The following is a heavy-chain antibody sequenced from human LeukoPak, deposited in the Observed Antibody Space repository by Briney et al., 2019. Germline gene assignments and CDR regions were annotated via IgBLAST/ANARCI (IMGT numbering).Heavy chain of an antibody. J-gene: IGHJ4*02. CDR3: AGQKGMDY. Sequence: GGSLRLSCAASGFTFSSYTMSWVRQAPGKGLEWVSSISSGSTTIFYADSVKGRFTISRDNAKNSLYLQMSSLRDEDTAVYYCAGQKGMDYWGQGTLVTVSS. CDR2: ISSGSTTI. CDR1: GFTFSSYT. V-gene: IGHV3-48*02.